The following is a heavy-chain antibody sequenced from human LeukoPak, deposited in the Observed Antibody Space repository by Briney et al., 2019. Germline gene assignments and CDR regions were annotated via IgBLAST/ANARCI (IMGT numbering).Heavy chain of an antibody. CDR1: GFTFSSYS. CDR2: ISRSSTTI. V-gene: IGHV3-48*01. J-gene: IGHJ6*03. Sequence: GGSLRLSCAGSGFTFSSYSMNWVRQAPGKGLEWVSYISRSSTTIYYADSVKGRFTISRDNAKNSLYLQMNSLRAEDTALYYCARDRCSGGRCYSLSVGYMDVWGKGTTVTVSS. CDR3: ARDRCSGGRCYSLSVGYMDV. D-gene: IGHD2-15*01.